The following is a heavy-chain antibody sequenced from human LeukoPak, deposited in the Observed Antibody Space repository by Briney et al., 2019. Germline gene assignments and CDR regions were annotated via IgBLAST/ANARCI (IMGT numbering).Heavy chain of an antibody. CDR1: GFTFSSYA. J-gene: IGHJ4*02. CDR2: ISGSGGSA. CDR3: AKLSMVRGVTYFDY. Sequence: GGSLRLSCAASGFTFSSYAMSWVRQAPGKGLEWVLGISGSGGSAYYADSVKGRFTVSRDNSENTLYLQMNSLRAEDTAVYYCAKLSMVRGVTYFDYWGQGTLVTVSS. D-gene: IGHD3-10*01. V-gene: IGHV3-23*01.